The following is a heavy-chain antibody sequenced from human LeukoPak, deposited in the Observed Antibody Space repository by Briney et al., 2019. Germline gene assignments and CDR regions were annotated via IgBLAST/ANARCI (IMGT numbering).Heavy chain of an antibody. CDR3: ARDRRLRFLEWQKVDY. V-gene: IGHV1-18*01. Sequence: SVKVSCKTSGGTFSNYGINWVRQAPGQGLEWMGWISAYNGNTNYAQKLQGRVTMTTDTSTSTAYMELRSLRSDDTAVYYCARDRRLRFLEWQKVDYWGQGTLVTVSS. J-gene: IGHJ4*02. CDR2: ISAYNGNT. CDR1: GGTFSNYG. D-gene: IGHD3-3*01.